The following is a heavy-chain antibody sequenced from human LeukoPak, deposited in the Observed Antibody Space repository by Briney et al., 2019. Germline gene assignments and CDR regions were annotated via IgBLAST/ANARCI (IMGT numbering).Heavy chain of an antibody. CDR2: INPNSGGT. D-gene: IGHD6-13*01. CDR1: GYTFTDYY. CDR3: ARVVKSPGYSSSWYSY. J-gene: IGHJ4*02. V-gene: IGHV1-2*02. Sequence: GASVKVSCKASGYTFTDYYMHWVRQAPGQGLEWMGCINPNSGGTDYAQKSQGRVTMTRDTSISTAYMELSSLTSDDTAIYYCARVVKSPGYSSSWYSYWGQGTLVTVSS.